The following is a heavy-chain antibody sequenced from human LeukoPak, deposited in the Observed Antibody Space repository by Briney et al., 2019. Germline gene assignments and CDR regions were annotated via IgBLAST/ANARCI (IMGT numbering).Heavy chain of an antibody. CDR1: GFTVSSRY. Sequence: GGSLRLSCAASGFTVSSRYMSWVRQAPGEGLEWVSVLYSGGNTYYADSVEGRFTVSRDNSMNTLYLQMNSLRAEDTAVYYCARSTVVTGRYYYYYMDVWGKGTTVSVSS. CDR3: ARSTVVTGRYYYYYMDV. V-gene: IGHV3-53*01. CDR2: LYSGGNT. J-gene: IGHJ6*03. D-gene: IGHD4-23*01.